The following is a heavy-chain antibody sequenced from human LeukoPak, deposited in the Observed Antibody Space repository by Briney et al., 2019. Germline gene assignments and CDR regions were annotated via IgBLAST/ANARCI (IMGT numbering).Heavy chain of an antibody. V-gene: IGHV4-59*01. CDR1: GGSMNNYY. J-gene: IGHJ5*02. CDR2: IYYTGNT. D-gene: IGHD5-12*01. CDR3: TKSPPGGDKWLFVES. Sequence: SETLPLTCSVSGGSMNNYYWSWIRQPPGKRLEWIGYIYYTGNTNYNPFFRSRGTLAIDTSRNQFSLKLRSVTAADTAIYYCTKSPPGGDKWLFVESWGQGTLVTVSS.